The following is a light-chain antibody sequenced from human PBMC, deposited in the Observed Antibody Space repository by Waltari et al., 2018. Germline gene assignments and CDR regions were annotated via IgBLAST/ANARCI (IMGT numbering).Light chain of an antibody. J-gene: IGKJ1*01. CDR1: KSIGKDN. V-gene: IGKV3-20*01. Sequence: EIVLTQFPGTLSLSPGERATFSCRASKSIGKDNLAWYQQKPGQAPRLLIRGTSSRDTGISDRLRGSGSGTDFTLTISSLEPEDFAVYYCQQSATTPWTFGQGTRVEI. CDR2: GTS. CDR3: QQSATTPWT.